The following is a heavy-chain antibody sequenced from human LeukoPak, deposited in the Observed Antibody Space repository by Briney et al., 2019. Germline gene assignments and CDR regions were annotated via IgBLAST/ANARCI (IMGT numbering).Heavy chain of an antibody. CDR3: AKVVVTEAYYYGMDV. CDR1: GFTFSSYG. D-gene: IGHD2-21*02. V-gene: IGHV3-33*06. CDR2: IWYDGSSK. Sequence: GGSLRLSCAASGFTFSSYGMQWVRRAPGKGLEWVAVIWYDGSSKYYADSVKGRFTISRDNSKNTLYLQMNSLRAEDTAVYYCAKVVVTEAYYYGMDVWGQGTTVTVSS. J-gene: IGHJ6*02.